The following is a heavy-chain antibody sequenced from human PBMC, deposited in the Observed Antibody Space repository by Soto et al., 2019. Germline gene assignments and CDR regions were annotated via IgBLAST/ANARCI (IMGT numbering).Heavy chain of an antibody. J-gene: IGHJ4*02. CDR1: GFTVSSNY. CDR3: AKDQGSSWYEIDY. D-gene: IGHD6-13*01. Sequence: GGSLRLSCAASGFTVSSNYMSWVRQAPGKGLEWVSVIYSGDTTYYADSVKGRFTISRDNSKNTLYLQMNSLRAEDTAVYYCAKDQGSSWYEIDYWGQGTLVTVSS. CDR2: IYSGDTT. V-gene: IGHV3-53*01.